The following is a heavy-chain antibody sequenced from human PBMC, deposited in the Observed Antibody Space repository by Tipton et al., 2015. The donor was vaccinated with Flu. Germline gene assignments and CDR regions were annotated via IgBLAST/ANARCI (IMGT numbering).Heavy chain of an antibody. CDR3: ARDLTTIFGGAFDS. Sequence: TLSLTCTVSRHSISSGYYWGWIRQPPGKGLEWIASFYHSGGTSFNPSLRSRVTVSVDTSKNQFSLNLNSVTAADTAVYYCARDLTTIFGGAFDSWGQGTLVTVSS. J-gene: IGHJ4*02. CDR1: RHSISSGYY. D-gene: IGHD3-3*01. V-gene: IGHV4-38-2*02. CDR2: FYHSGGT.